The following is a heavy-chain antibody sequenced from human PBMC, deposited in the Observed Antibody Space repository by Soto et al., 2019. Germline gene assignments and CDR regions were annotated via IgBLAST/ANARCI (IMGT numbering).Heavy chain of an antibody. V-gene: IGHV3-23*01. Sequence: EVQLLDSGGGLVQPGGSLRLSCAASGFTFSNYAMTWVRKGPGKGLEWVSGISGSGGRSYYADSGKGRFTISRDNSKSTLYLQMNSLRAEDTAVYYCAKAYFVWSSEQPYYFDYWGQGTLVTVSS. CDR1: GFTFSNYA. CDR3: AKAYFVWSSEQPYYFDY. J-gene: IGHJ4*02. D-gene: IGHD3-16*01. CDR2: ISGSGGRS.